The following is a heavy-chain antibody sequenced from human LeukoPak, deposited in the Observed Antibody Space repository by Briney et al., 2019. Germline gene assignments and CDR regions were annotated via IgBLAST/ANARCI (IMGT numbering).Heavy chain of an antibody. CDR2: ISSSSSYI. D-gene: IGHD6-13*01. CDR1: GFTFSSYS. Sequence: GGSLRLSCAASGFTFSSYSMNWVRQAPGKGLEWVSSISSSSSYIYYADSVKGRFTISRDNAKNSLYLQMNSLRAEDTAVYYCARGSAAGSGRGLDYWGQGTLVTVSS. V-gene: IGHV3-21*01. J-gene: IGHJ4*02. CDR3: ARGSAAGSGRGLDY.